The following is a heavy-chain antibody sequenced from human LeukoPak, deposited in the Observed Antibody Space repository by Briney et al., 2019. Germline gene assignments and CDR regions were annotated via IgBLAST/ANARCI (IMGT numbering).Heavy chain of an antibody. J-gene: IGHJ4*02. CDR2: IYYSGST. D-gene: IGHD3-22*01. CDR3: ARQLSPNYYDSSGYYPFDY. Sequence: SETLSLTCTVSGGSISSGDYYWSWIRQPPGKGLEWIGYIYYSGSTYYNPSLKSRVTISVDTSKNQFSLKLSSVTAADTAVYYCARQLSPNYYDSSGYYPFDYWGQGTLVTVSS. CDR1: GGSISSGDYY. V-gene: IGHV4-30-4*01.